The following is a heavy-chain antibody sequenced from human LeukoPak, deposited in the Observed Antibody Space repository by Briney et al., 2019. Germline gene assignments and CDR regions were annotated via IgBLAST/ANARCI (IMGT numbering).Heavy chain of an antibody. CDR3: ARRTIFGVVIDY. CDR1: GYTFTSYD. CDR2: MNPNSGNT. D-gene: IGHD3-3*01. V-gene: IGHV1-8*01. J-gene: IGHJ4*02. Sequence: ASVKVSCKASGYTFTSYDSNWVRQATGQGLEWMGWMNPNSGNTGYAQKFQGRVTMTRNTSISTAYMELSSLRSEDTAVYYCARRTIFGVVIDYWGQGTLVTVSS.